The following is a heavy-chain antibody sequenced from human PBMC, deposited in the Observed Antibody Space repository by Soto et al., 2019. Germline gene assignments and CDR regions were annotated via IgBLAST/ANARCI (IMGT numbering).Heavy chain of an antibody. J-gene: IGHJ6*02. CDR1: GGTFSSYT. CDR3: ARDRYYGSGSYPIYGMDV. D-gene: IGHD3-10*01. CDR2: IIPILGIA. V-gene: IGHV1-69*04. Sequence: SVKVSCKASGGTFSSYTISWVRQAPGQGLEWMGRIIPILGIANYAQKFQGRVTITADKSTSTAYMELSSLRPEDTAVYYCARDRYYGSGSYPIYGMDVWGQGTTVTVSS.